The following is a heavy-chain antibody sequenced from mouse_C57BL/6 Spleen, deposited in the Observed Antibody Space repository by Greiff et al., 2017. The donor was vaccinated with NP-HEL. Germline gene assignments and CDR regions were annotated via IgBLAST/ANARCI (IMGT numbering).Heavy chain of an antibody. Sequence: QVQLQQPGAELVRPGSSVKLSCKASGYTFTSYWMDWVKQRPGQGLEWIGNIYPSDSETHYNQKFKDKATLTVDKSSSTAYMQLSSLTSEDSAVYYCVTGTKFDYWGQGTTLTVSS. CDR2: IYPSDSET. V-gene: IGHV1-61*01. CDR1: GYTFTSYW. D-gene: IGHD4-1*01. CDR3: VTGTKFDY. J-gene: IGHJ2*01.